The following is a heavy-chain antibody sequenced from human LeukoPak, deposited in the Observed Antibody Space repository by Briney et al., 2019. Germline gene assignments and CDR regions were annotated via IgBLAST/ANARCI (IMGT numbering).Heavy chain of an antibody. CDR2: IYYSGST. D-gene: IGHD3-10*01. V-gene: IGHV4-39*07. CDR3: ARRYYYNLGIFPFNF. Sequence: PSETLSLTCTVSGGSISSSSYYWGWVRQPPGKGLEWIGSIYYSGSTYYNPSLKSRVTISVDTSKNQFYLNLSSVTAADTAVYYCARRYYYNLGIFPFNFWAQGTMVTVSS. CDR1: GGSISSSSYY. J-gene: IGHJ4*02.